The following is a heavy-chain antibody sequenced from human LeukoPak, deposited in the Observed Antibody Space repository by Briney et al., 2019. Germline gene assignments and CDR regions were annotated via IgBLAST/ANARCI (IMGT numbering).Heavy chain of an antibody. Sequence: PGGSLRLSCAASGFIFNAYDMNWVRQAPAKGLEWLSFIEKTSSTIYYADSVKGRFTISRDNARNSLYLQLNSLRDEDTALYYCVRDRMGGAFDIWGQGTMVTISS. CDR1: GFIFNAYD. V-gene: IGHV3-48*02. CDR3: VRDRMGGAFDI. CDR2: IEKTSSTI. D-gene: IGHD3-16*01. J-gene: IGHJ3*02.